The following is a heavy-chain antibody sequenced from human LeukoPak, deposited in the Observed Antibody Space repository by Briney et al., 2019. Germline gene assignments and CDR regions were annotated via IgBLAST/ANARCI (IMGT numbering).Heavy chain of an antibody. CDR2: IKQDGGEK. V-gene: IGHV3-7*01. Sequence: GGSLRLSCAASGFTFTSYWMSWVRQAPGKGLEWVANIKQDGGEKYYVDSVKGRFTISRDNAKNSLYLQMNSLRAEDTAVYYCARDSVTTYFDYWGQGTLVTVSS. D-gene: IGHD4-17*01. CDR3: ARDSVTTYFDY. CDR1: GFTFTSYW. J-gene: IGHJ4*02.